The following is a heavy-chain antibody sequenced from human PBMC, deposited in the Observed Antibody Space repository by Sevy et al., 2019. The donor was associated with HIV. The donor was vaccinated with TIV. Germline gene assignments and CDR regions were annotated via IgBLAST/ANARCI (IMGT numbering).Heavy chain of an antibody. Sequence: GGALRLSCATFGFNFRNSWMAWVRQTPGKGLEFLADIKQDGYETYYVDSVKGRFTISRDNAKNSLHLQMNSLRAEDTAMYFCVRAKEEATSVLDYWGQGTPVTVSS. V-gene: IGHV3-7*03. D-gene: IGHD2-2*01. CDR1: GFNFRNSW. CDR3: VRAKEEATSVLDY. J-gene: IGHJ4*02. CDR2: IKQDGYET.